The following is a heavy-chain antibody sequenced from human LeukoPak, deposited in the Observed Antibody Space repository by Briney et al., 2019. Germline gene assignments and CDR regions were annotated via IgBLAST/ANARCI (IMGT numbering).Heavy chain of an antibody. Sequence: GGSLPLPQAASGFTFISYCMNWIRQPPAKGVEWVSSISGSGEFIYYEASVKDRITLSRDNGQNSLYLQMKSVRHEAMDVYYCAREDSHGYDFLDCLRRGSQVTVSS. J-gene: IGHJ4*02. CDR3: AREDSHGYDFLDC. D-gene: IGHD3-22*01. CDR1: GFTFISYC. V-gene: IGHV3-21*01. CDR2: ISGSGEFI.